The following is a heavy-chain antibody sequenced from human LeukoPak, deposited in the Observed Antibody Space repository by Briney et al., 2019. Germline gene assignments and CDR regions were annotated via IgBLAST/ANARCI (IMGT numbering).Heavy chain of an antibody. CDR1: GFTFSTYW. CDR2: IKHDGSER. V-gene: IGHV3-7*01. Sequence: GGSLRLSCAASGFTFSTYWMTWVRQAPGKGLEWVANIKHDGSERYYVNSVKGRFTISRDNAKNSLFLQMNSLRAEDTAVYFCARDRFSLIRGVIMSPTTDSWGQGTLVTVSS. J-gene: IGHJ4*02. CDR3: ARDRFSLIRGVIMSPTTDS. D-gene: IGHD3-10*01.